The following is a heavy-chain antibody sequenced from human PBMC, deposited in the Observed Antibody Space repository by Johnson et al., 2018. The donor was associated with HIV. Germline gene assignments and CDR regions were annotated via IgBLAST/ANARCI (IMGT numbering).Heavy chain of an antibody. V-gene: IGHV3-20*04. CDR1: GFTFDDYG. Sequence: VQLEESGGGVVRPGGSLRLSCAASGFTFDDYGMSWVRQAPGKGLEWVSGINWSGDSTGFADSVKGRFTISRDNAKNSLYLQMNSLRAEDTALYYCARDLIGWELRGAFDIWGQGTMVTVSS. CDR2: INWSGDST. D-gene: IGHD1-26*01. J-gene: IGHJ3*02. CDR3: ARDLIGWELRGAFDI.